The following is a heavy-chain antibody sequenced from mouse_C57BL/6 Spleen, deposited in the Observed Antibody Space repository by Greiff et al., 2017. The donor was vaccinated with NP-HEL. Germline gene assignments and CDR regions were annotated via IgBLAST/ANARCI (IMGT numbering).Heavy chain of an antibody. V-gene: IGHV2-9-1*01. CDR3: ARNEGSTRRYYFDD. D-gene: IGHD2-1*01. CDR2: IWTGGGT. Sequence: VQLQESGPGLVAPSQSLSITCTVSGFSLTSYAISWVRQPPGKGLEWLGVIWTGGGTNYNSALKSRLSISKDNSKSQVFLKMNSLQTDDTARYYCARNEGSTRRYYFDDWGQGTTLTVSS. CDR1: GFSLTSYA. J-gene: IGHJ2*01.